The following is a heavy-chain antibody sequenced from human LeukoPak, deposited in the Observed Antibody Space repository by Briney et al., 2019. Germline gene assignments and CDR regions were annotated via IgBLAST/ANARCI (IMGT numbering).Heavy chain of an antibody. CDR1: GFTFRSYA. CDR3: AKVLTSGYYFFDY. J-gene: IGHJ4*02. Sequence: GGSLRLSCAASGFTFRSYAITWVRQAPGKGLEWVSAISGGGGNTYYADSVKGRFTISRDNSKNTLYLQMNSLRAEDTAVYYCAKVLTSGYYFFDYWGQGTLVTVSS. V-gene: IGHV3-23*01. D-gene: IGHD3-22*01. CDR2: ISGGGGNT.